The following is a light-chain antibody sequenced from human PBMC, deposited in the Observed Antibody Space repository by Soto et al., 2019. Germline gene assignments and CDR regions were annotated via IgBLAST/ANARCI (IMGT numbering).Light chain of an antibody. CDR2: DAS. CDR1: QSIRTS. J-gene: IGKJ2*01. Sequence: EIVLTQSPATLSLSPGERVTLSCRASQSIRTSLAWYQQKPGQAPRLLIYDASNRATGIPARFSGSGSGTDFTLTISSLEPEDFAVYYCQQRTNWPPLYAFGQGTKLEIK. CDR3: QQRTNWPPLYA. V-gene: IGKV3-11*01.